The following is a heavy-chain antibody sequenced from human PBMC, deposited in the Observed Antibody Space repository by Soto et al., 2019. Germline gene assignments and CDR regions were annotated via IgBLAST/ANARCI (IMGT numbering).Heavy chain of an antibody. CDR2: IIPIFGTA. D-gene: IGHD2-2*02. CDR3: ARAESPRDIVVVPAAIRSAFDI. J-gene: IGHJ3*02. CDR1: GGTFSSYA. V-gene: IGHV1-69*13. Sequence: AASVKVSCKASGGTFSSYAISWVRQAPGQGLEWMGGIIPIFGTANYAQKFQGRVTITADESTSTAYMELSSLRSEDTAVYYCARAESPRDIVVVPAAIRSAFDIWGQGTMVTVSS.